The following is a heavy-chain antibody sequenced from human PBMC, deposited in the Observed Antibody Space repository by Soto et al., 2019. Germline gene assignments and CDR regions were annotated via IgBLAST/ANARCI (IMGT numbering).Heavy chain of an antibody. CDR2: IYYSGST. J-gene: IGHJ4*02. V-gene: IGHV4-59*08. D-gene: IGHD4-17*01. Sequence: PSETLSLTCTVSGGSISSYYWGWIRQPPGKGLEWIGYIYYSGSTNYNPSLKSRVTISVDTSKNQFSLKLSSVTAADTAVYYCARQGTETTVEFDYWGQGTLVTVSS. CDR1: GGSISSYY. CDR3: ARQGTETTVEFDY.